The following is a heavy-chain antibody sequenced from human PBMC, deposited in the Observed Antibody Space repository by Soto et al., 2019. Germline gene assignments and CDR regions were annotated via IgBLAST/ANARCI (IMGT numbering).Heavy chain of an antibody. J-gene: IGHJ5*02. CDR3: ASGHGYGGKIIRTRTYNWFDP. V-gene: IGHV4-34*01. CDR1: GGSFNGYY. CDR2: INHSRST. D-gene: IGHD5-18*01. Sequence: QVQLQQWGAGLLKPSETLSLTCAVYGGSFNGYYWSWIRQPPGKGPEWIGEINHSRSTNYNPSLRSRVTISVDPARNQFSLNLNSLTAADTAVYYCASGHGYGGKIIRTRTYNWFDPWGQGTLVTVSS.